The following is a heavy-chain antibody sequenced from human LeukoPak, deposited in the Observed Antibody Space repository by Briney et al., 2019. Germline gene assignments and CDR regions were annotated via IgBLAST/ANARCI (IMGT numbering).Heavy chain of an antibody. CDR1: GGSFSGYY. J-gene: IGHJ6*03. Sequence: ASETLSLTCAVYGGSFSGYYWSWIRQPPGKGLEWIGEINHSGSTNYNPTLKSRVTISVDTSKNQFSLKLSSVTAADTAVYYCARSVEGYCSGGSCYSYYYYMDVWGKGTTVTVSS. D-gene: IGHD2-15*01. CDR2: INHSGST. CDR3: ARSVEGYCSGGSCYSYYYYMDV. V-gene: IGHV4-34*01.